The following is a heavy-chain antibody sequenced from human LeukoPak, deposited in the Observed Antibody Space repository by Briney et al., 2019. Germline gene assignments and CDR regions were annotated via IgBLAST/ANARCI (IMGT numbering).Heavy chain of an antibody. CDR3: ARLDFWSGYYYFDY. Sequence: GESLKISCKGSGYSFTNYWIAWVRQMPGKGLEWMGIIYPGDSDLRYSPSFQGQVTISADKSVDTAYLQWSGLKASDTAIYFCARLDFWSGYYYFDYWGQGTLVTV. CDR2: IYPGDSDL. J-gene: IGHJ4*02. V-gene: IGHV5-51*01. CDR1: GYSFTNYW. D-gene: IGHD3-3*01.